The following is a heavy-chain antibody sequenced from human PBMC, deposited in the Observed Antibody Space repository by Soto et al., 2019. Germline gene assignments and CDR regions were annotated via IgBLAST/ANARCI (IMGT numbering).Heavy chain of an antibody. V-gene: IGHV3-23*01. CDR3: ASRGGSPYYFDY. CDR1: GFSFSTYT. D-gene: IGHD2-2*01. Sequence: GGSLRLSCAASGFSFSTYTINWVRQAPGKGLQWVSGITESGGSTYYADSVKGRFTISRGNSKNTLYLQMNSLRAEDTAVYYCASRGGSPYYFDYWGQGTLVTVSS. J-gene: IGHJ4*02. CDR2: ITESGGST.